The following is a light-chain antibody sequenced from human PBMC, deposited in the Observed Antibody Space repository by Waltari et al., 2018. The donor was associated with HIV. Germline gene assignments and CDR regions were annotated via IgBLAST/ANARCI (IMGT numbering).Light chain of an antibody. CDR1: NSNIGAGYD. Sequence: QSVLTQPPSVSGAPGQTVTISCTGSNSNIGAGYDVPWYQQLPGTAPKLRIEVNNNRPSGVPDRFSGSKSGTSASLTITGLQAEDEADYYCQSYDSTLSGVFGGGTKLTVL. CDR2: VNN. CDR3: QSYDSTLSGV. V-gene: IGLV1-40*01. J-gene: IGLJ3*02.